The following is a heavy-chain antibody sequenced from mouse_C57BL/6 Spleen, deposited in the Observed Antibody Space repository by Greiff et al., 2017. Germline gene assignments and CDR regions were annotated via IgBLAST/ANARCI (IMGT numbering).Heavy chain of an antibody. J-gene: IGHJ4*01. D-gene: IGHD1-1*01. Sequence: EVQLQQPVAELVRPGASVKLSCTASGFNIKNTYMHWVKQRPEQGLEWIGRIDPANGNTKYAPKFQGNATITADTSSNTAYLQLSSLTSEDTAIYYCARGYYYGSSHYAMDYWGQGTSVTVSS. CDR1: GFNIKNTY. CDR2: IDPANGNT. CDR3: ARGYYYGSSHYAMDY. V-gene: IGHV14-3*01.